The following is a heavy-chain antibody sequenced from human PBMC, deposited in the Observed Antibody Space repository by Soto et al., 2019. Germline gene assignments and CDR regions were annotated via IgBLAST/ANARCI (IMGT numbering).Heavy chain of an antibody. CDR3: ARGLRWFYPPGVAANWFDP. CDR1: GGSFSGYY. J-gene: IGHJ5*02. CDR2: INHSGST. Sequence: SETLSLTCAVYGGSFSGYYWSWIRQPPGKGLEWIGEINHSGSTNYNPSLKSRVTISVDTSKNQFSLKLSSVTAADTAVYYCARGLRWFYPPGVAANWFDPWGQGTLVTVYS. D-gene: IGHD2-21*01. V-gene: IGHV4-34*01.